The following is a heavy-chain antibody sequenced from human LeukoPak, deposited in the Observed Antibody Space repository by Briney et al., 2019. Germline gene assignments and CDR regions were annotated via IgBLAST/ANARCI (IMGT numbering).Heavy chain of an antibody. CDR1: GYAFDSHG. CDR2: ISVYKTNA. Sequence: SVKVSCKASGYAFDSHGISWVRQVPGQGLEWMGWISVYKTNATYAEKFQDRVTMTTDTSTSTAYMELRRLTSDDTAVYYCARDEGKWFGESYYYYYGMDVWGQGTTVSVSS. V-gene: IGHV1-18*04. CDR3: ARDEGKWFGESYYYYYGMDV. D-gene: IGHD3-10*01. J-gene: IGHJ6*02.